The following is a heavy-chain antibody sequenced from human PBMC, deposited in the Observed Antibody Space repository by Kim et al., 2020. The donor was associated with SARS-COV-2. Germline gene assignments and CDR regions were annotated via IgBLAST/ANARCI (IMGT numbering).Heavy chain of an antibody. CDR2: ISSSSSYT. V-gene: IGHV3-11*03. D-gene: IGHD5-18*01. Sequence: GGSLRLSCAASGFTFSDYYMSWIRQAPGKGLEWVSYISSSSSYTNYADSVKGRFTISRDNAKNSLYLQMNSLRAEDTAVYYCARTYHWIQLWFDYWGQGTLVTVSS. CDR1: GFTFSDYY. J-gene: IGHJ4*02. CDR3: ARTYHWIQLWFDY.